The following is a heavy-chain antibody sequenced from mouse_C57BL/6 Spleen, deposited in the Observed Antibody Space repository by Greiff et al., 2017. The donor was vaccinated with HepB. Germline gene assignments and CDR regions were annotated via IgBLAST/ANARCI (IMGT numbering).Heavy chain of an antibody. CDR1: GFTFSDAW. CDR3: TRNGYYGSSPYWYFDV. V-gene: IGHV6-6*01. J-gene: IGHJ1*03. CDR2: IRNKANNHAT. Sequence: EVMLVESGGGLVQPGGSMKLSCAASGFTFSDAWMDWVRQSPEKGLEWVAEIRNKANNHATYYAESVKGRFTISRDDSKSSVYLQMNSLRAEDTGIYYCTRNGYYGSSPYWYFDVWGTGTTVTVSS. D-gene: IGHD1-1*01.